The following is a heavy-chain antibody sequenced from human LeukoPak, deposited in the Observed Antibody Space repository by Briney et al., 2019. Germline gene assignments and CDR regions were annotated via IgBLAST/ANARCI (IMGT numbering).Heavy chain of an antibody. CDR3: ARETGPNWFDP. Sequence: GGSLRLSCAASGFTVSSNYMSWVRQAPGKGLEWVSVIYSGGSTYYADSVKGRFTTSRDNSKNTLYLQMNSLRAEDTAVYYCARETGPNWFDPWGQGTPVTVSS. CDR1: GFTVSSNY. J-gene: IGHJ5*02. V-gene: IGHV3-66*01. CDR2: IYSGGST.